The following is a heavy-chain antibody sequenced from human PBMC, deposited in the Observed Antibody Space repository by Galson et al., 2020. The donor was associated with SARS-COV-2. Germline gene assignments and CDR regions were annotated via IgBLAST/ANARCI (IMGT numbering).Heavy chain of an antibody. J-gene: IGHJ1*01. Sequence: GGSLRLSCVASGFTFSNYPMTWVRQTPGKGLEWVSTVSHSGGDKNYADSVKGRFTVSRDNSKNIVYLEMTNLRADDTGVDFCADGGRDVRFDAWGQGTPVVVSS. CDR1: GFTFSNYP. CDR3: ADGGRDVRFDA. D-gene: IGHD3-16*01. V-gene: IGHV3-23*05. CDR2: VSHSGGDK.